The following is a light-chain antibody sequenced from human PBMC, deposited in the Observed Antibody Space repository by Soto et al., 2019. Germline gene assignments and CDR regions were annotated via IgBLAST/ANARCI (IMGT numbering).Light chain of an antibody. J-gene: IGKJ4*01. CDR3: QQRGNWPVLS. CDR1: QSVSSY. Sequence: EIVLTQSPATLSLSPGERATLSCRASQSVSSYLAWYQQKPGQAPRLLISDASNRATGIPARFSGSGSGTDFTLTIISLYPEDFAVYYCQQRGNWPVLSFGGGTKVEIK. V-gene: IGKV3-11*01. CDR2: DAS.